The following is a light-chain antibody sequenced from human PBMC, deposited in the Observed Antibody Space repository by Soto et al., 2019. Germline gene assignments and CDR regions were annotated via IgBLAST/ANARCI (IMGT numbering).Light chain of an antibody. CDR2: GNS. J-gene: IGLJ1*01. V-gene: IGLV1-40*01. Sequence: QSALTQPPSVSGAPGQRVTISCTGSSSNIGAGYDVHWYQQLPGTAPKLLIYGNSNRPSGVPDRFSGSKSGTSASLAITGLHAEDEADYYCQSYDSSLSAHVFGTGTKLTVL. CDR3: QSYDSSLSAHV. CDR1: SSNIGAGYD.